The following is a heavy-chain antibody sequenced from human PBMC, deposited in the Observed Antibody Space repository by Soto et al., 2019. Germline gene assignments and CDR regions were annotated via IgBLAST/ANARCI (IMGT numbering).Heavy chain of an antibody. CDR3: ARGTGIAEDFDY. CDR2: MNPNSGNT. D-gene: IGHD6-13*01. Sequence: ASLKVSCKASGYTFTSYDINWVRQATGQGLEWMGWMNPNSGNTGYAQKFQGRVTMTRNTSISTAYMELSSLRSEDTAVYYCARGTGIAEDFDYWGQGTLVTVSS. V-gene: IGHV1-8*01. J-gene: IGHJ4*02. CDR1: GYTFTSYD.